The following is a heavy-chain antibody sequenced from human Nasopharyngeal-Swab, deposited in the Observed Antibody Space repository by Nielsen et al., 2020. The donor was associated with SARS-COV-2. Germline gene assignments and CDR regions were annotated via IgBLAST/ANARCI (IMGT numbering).Heavy chain of an antibody. Sequence: GGKAAGQRLEWMGWINTNTGNPTYAQGFTGRFVFSLDTSVSTAYLQISSLKAEDTAVYYCAREGSDGSGPGDFDYWGQGTLVTVSS. CDR3: AREGSDGSGPGDFDY. CDR2: INTNTGNP. D-gene: IGHD3-10*01. J-gene: IGHJ4*02. V-gene: IGHV7-4-1*02.